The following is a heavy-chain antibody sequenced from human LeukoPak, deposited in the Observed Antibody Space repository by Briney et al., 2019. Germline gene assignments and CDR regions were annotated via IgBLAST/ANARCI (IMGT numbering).Heavy chain of an antibody. CDR1: GFTFSSYG. CDR3: AKDERVRGVMGLYYYYYYYMDV. D-gene: IGHD3-10*01. CDR2: IRYDGSNK. Sequence: HTGGSLRLSCAASGFTFSSYGMHWVRQAPGKGLEWVAFIRYDGSNKYYADSVKGRFTISRDNSKNTLYLQMNSLRTEDTAVYYCAKDERVRGVMGLYYYYYYYMDVWGKGTTVTVSS. V-gene: IGHV3-30*02. J-gene: IGHJ6*03.